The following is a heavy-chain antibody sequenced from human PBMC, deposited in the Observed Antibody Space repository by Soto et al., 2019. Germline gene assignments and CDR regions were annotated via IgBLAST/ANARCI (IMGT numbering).Heavy chain of an antibody. CDR3: ARGDLSGMTTKSRYYYYGMDV. CDR2: IIPIFGTA. J-gene: IGHJ6*02. CDR1: GGTFSSYA. V-gene: IGHV1-69*05. Sequence: GASVKVSCKASGGTFSSYAISWVRQAPGQGLEWMGGIIPIFGTANYAQKFQGRVTMTRDTSTSTAYMELSRLRSDDTAVYYCARGDLSGMTTKSRYYYYGMDVWGQGTTVTVSS. D-gene: IGHD4-17*01.